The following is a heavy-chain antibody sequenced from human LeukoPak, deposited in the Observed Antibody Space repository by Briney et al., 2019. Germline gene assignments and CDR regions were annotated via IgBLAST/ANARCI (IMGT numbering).Heavy chain of an antibody. CDR2: INPNSGGT. CDR3: AREKLRYFEKTGFDS. V-gene: IGHV1-2*02. Sequence: ASVKVSCKAAGYTLTGYYMHWVRQAPGQGLEWMGWINPNSGGTSYAQKFQGRVTMTGDTSISSGYMELSRLISDDTAVYYCAREKLRYFEKTGFDSWGQGTLVTVSS. J-gene: IGHJ5*01. D-gene: IGHD3-9*01. CDR1: GYTLTGYY.